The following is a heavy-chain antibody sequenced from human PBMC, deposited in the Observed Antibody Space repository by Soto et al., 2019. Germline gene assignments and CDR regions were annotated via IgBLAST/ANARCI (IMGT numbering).Heavy chain of an antibody. D-gene: IGHD2-8*01. V-gene: IGHV4-38-2*01. Sequence: PSETLSLTCAVSGYSISSGYYWGWIRQPPGKGLEWIGSIYHSGSTYYNPSLKSRVTISVDTSKHQFSLKLSSVTAADTAVYYCARGGRTYGMDVWGQGTTVTVSS. CDR1: GYSISSGYY. CDR2: IYHSGST. CDR3: ARGGRTYGMDV. J-gene: IGHJ6*02.